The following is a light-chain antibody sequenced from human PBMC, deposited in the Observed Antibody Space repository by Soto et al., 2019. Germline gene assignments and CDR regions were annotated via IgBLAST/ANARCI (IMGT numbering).Light chain of an antibody. CDR2: GAS. CDR3: QQYSNWPPWT. CDR1: QSVSNN. V-gene: IGKV3-15*01. J-gene: IGKJ1*01. Sequence: EIVMTQSPATLSVSPGERATLSCRASQSVSNNLAWYQQKPGQAPRLLIYGASTRATGIPVRFSGSGSGTAFTLTISSLQSEDCAVYYCQQYSNWPPWTFGQGTKVEIK.